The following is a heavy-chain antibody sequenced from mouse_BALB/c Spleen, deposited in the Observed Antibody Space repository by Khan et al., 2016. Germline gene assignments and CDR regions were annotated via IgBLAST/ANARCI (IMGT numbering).Heavy chain of an antibody. D-gene: IGHD2-14*01. CDR1: GYTFTDYS. Sequence: QVQLQQSGPELKKPGETVKISCKASGYTFTDYSMHWVKQAPGKGLKWMGWRNTETGEPTYADDFRGRFAFSLETSASTAYLQINNHKNEDTATYLCARRVRWYFDVWGAGTTVTVSS. V-gene: IGHV9-2-1*01. CDR3: ARRVRWYFDV. J-gene: IGHJ1*01. CDR2: RNTETGEP.